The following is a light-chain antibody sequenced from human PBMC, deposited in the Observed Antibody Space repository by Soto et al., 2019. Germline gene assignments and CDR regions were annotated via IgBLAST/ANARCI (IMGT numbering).Light chain of an antibody. Sequence: QSALTLPASVSGSPGQSITISCTGTSSDVGGYNHVSWYQQHPGEAPKLMIYDVSSRPSGVSNRFSGSKAADTASLTISGLQAEDEADYYCSSFSTTDTPMVFGGGTKLTVL. V-gene: IGLV2-14*03. J-gene: IGLJ2*01. CDR1: SSDVGGYNH. CDR3: SSFSTTDTPMV. CDR2: DVS.